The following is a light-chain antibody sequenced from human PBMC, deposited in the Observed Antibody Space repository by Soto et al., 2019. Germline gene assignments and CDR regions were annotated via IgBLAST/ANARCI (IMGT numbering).Light chain of an antibody. J-gene: IGKJ3*01. Sequence: EIVLTQAPATQSVSPGERDTVPCRASQSVDIYLAWYQQKPGQAPRLLIYGASSRATEMPGRFSGRGSGTDFTLTISSLQSEDFAVYYCQHYNSWPPTFGPGTKVDIK. V-gene: IGKV3-15*01. CDR1: QSVDIY. CDR3: QHYNSWPPT. CDR2: GAS.